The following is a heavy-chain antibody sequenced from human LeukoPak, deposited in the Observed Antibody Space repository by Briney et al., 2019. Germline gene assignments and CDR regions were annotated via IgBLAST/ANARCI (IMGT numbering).Heavy chain of an antibody. CDR2: IIPIFGTA. D-gene: IGHD6-6*01. CDR1: GGTFSSYA. Sequence: ASVKVSCKASGGTFSSYAISWVRQAPGQGLEWMGGIIPIFGTANYAQKFQGGVTITTDESTSTAYMELSSLRSEDTAVYYCARGQGSIGDRGYYFDYWGQGTLVTVSS. CDR3: ARGQGSIGDRGYYFDY. J-gene: IGHJ4*02. V-gene: IGHV1-69*05.